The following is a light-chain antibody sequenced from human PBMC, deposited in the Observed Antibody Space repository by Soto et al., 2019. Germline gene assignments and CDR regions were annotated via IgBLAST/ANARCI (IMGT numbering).Light chain of an antibody. CDR2: GVN. V-gene: IGLV2-8*01. J-gene: IGLJ1*01. Sequence: QSALTQPPSASGSPGQSVTISCTGTNNDIGGYTYVSWYQQLPGKAPKLMIYGVNKRPSGIPERFSGSNSGNTATLTISRVEAGDEADYYCQVWDSGSDHYVFGTGTKLTVL. CDR3: QVWDSGSDHYV. CDR1: NNDIGGYTY.